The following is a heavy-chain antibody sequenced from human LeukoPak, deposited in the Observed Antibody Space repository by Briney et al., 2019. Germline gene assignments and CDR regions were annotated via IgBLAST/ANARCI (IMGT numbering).Heavy chain of an antibody. V-gene: IGHV3-30*10. CDR2: FSRYGINT. J-gene: IGHJ4*02. Sequence: GWSLRLPCSASGFSFSSSAMQWLRQAPGQGLAWLAVFSRYGINTYYTDSVKGRFTISRDNSKNIFYLQMNSLRIEDTAIDYCATGKLDAIGFDFMLPFWGQGTLVSVSS. CDR1: GFSFSSSA. D-gene: IGHD5-12*01. CDR3: ATGKLDAIGFDFMLPF.